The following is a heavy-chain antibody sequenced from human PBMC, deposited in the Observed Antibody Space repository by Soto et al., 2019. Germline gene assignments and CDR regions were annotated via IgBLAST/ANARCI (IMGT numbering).Heavy chain of an antibody. CDR2: IYYSGST. Sequence: SETLSLTCTVSGGSISSGGYYWSWIRQHPGKGLEWIGYIYYSGSTYYNPSLKSRVTISVDTSKNQFSLKLSSVTAADTAVYYCARTTAVPNSLRSRYFFDYWGQGTLVTAPQ. CDR1: GGSISSGGYY. V-gene: IGHV4-31*03. D-gene: IGHD4-17*01. CDR3: ARTTAVPNSLRSRYFFDY. J-gene: IGHJ4*02.